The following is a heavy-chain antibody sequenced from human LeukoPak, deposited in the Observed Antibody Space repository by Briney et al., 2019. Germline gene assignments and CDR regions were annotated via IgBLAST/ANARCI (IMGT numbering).Heavy chain of an antibody. CDR3: AIVGNCSGSSCCFDS. D-gene: IGHD2-15*01. J-gene: IGHJ4*02. CDR2: ISYDGSNK. V-gene: IGHV3-30-3*01. Sequence: GGSLRLSCAASGFTFNSYAMHWVRQAPGKGLEWVAVISYDGSNKYYADSVKGRFTISRDNSKNTLYLQMNSLRAEDTAVYYCAIVGNCSGSSCCFDSCGEGALVTVSS. CDR1: GFTFNSYA.